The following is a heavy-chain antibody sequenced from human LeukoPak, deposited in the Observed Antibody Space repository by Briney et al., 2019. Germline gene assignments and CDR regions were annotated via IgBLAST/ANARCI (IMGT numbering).Heavy chain of an antibody. J-gene: IGHJ3*02. V-gene: IGHV1-46*01. CDR3: ARTGVGGAYAFDI. CDR1: GYTFTSYY. Sequence: ASVKVSCKASGYTFTSYYMHWVRQAPGQGLEWMGIINPSGGSTSYAQKFQGRVTITADKSTSTAYMELSSLRSEDTAVYYCARTGVGGAYAFDIWGQGTMVTVSS. CDR2: INPSGGST. D-gene: IGHD1-26*01.